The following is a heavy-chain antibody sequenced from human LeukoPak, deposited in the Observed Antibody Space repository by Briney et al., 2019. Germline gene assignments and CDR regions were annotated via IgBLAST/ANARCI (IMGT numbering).Heavy chain of an antibody. Sequence: PGGSLRLSCVASGFTFDNYAMSWVRQAPGKGLEWVSAITGSGRDTYHADSVKGRFTISRDNSKNTLYLQVNSLRAEDMALYYCAKGSRDSRPYYFDFWGQGTLVTVSS. V-gene: IGHV3-23*01. CDR3: AKGSRDSRPYYFDF. D-gene: IGHD3-10*01. CDR1: GFTFDNYA. J-gene: IGHJ4*02. CDR2: ITGSGRDT.